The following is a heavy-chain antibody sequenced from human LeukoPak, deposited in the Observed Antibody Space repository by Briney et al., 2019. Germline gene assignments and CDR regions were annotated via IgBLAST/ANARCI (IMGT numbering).Heavy chain of an antibody. CDR2: IYYSGST. D-gene: IGHD1-26*01. CDR1: GGSISSSSYY. Sequence: SETLSLTCTVSGGSISSSSYYWGWIRQPPGKGLEWIGSIYYSGSTYYNPSLKSRVTISVDTSKNQFSLKLSSVTAADTAVYYCASGSYYPHFDYWGQGTPVTVSS. J-gene: IGHJ4*02. CDR3: ASGSYYPHFDY. V-gene: IGHV4-39*01.